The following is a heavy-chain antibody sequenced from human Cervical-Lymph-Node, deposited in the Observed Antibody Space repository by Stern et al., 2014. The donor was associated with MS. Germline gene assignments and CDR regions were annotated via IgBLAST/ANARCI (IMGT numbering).Heavy chain of an antibody. V-gene: IGHV3-30*04. Sequence: QVQLVQSGGGVVQPGRSLRLSCAASGFTFSDYPMHWVRQTPGKALEWVAVISYVETDKFYADSVKGRFTISRDNSKNTLYLQMNSLRSEDTAVYHCARDRSGLGDYWGQGTLVTVSS. D-gene: IGHD3/OR15-3a*01. J-gene: IGHJ4*02. CDR1: GFTFSDYP. CDR3: ARDRSGLGDY. CDR2: ISYVETDK.